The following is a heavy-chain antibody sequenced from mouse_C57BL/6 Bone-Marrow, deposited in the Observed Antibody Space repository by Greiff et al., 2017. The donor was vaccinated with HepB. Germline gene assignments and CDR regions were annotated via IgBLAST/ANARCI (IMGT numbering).Heavy chain of an antibody. J-gene: IGHJ2*01. CDR1: GYTFTNYW. D-gene: IGHD1-1*01. V-gene: IGHV1-63*01. CDR3: ARSVLRDY. Sequence: VQPQQSGAELVRPGTSVKMSCKASGYTFTNYWIGWAKQRPGHGLEWIGDIYPGGGYTNYNEKFKGKATLTADKSSSTAYMQFSSLTSEDSAIYYCARSVLRDYWGQGTTLTVSS. CDR2: IYPGGGYT.